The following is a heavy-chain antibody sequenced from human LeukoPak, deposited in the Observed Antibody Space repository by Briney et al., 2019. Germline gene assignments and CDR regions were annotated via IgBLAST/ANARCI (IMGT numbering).Heavy chain of an antibody. D-gene: IGHD2-2*01. V-gene: IGHV1-69*13. CDR3: ALVVPGAIYYYYMDV. CDR1: GGTFSSYA. CDR2: IIPIFGTT. Sequence: SVKVSCKASGGTFSSYAISWVRQAPGQGLEWMGGIIPIFGTTNYAQKFQGRVTITADESTSTAYMELTSLRSEDTAVYYCALVVPGAIYYYYMDVWGKGTTVTVSS. J-gene: IGHJ6*03.